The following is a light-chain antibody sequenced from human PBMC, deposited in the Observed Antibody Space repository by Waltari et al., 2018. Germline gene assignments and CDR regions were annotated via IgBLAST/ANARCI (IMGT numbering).Light chain of an antibody. CDR3: QSYDSSLSGVV. CDR2: GNS. J-gene: IGLJ2*01. Sequence: QSVLTQPPSVSAAPGPRVPISCTGISPPLGAGSDSHWYQQRPGTAPKLLIYGNSNRHSGVPDRFSGSKSGTSASLAITGLQAEDEADYYCQSYDSSLSGVVFGGGTKLTVL. V-gene: IGLV1-40*01. CDR1: SPPLGAGSD.